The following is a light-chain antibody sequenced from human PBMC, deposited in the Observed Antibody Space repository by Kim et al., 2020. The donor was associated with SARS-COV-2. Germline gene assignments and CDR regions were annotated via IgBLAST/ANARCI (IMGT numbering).Light chain of an antibody. CDR1: SGHSSYA. CDR3: QTWDTGSWV. V-gene: IGLV4-69*01. Sequence: ASVKHTCTLSSGHSSYAIAWHQQHPEKGPRYLMKVNSDGSHRKGDGIPDRFSGSSSGAERYLTISSLQSEDEADYYCQTWDTGSWVFGGGTQLTVL. J-gene: IGLJ3*02. CDR2: VNSDGSH.